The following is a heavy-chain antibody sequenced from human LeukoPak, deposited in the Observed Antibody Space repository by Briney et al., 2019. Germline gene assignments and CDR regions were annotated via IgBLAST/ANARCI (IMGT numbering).Heavy chain of an antibody. CDR2: IKPDGSEK. V-gene: IGHV3-7*05. Sequence: PGGFLRLSCAASGFTFNSYWMTWVRQAPGKGLEWVANIKPDGSEKSYVDSVKGRFTISRDNAKNSLCLQMNSLRAEDTAVYYCARGAAGAFDCWGQGTLVTVSS. CDR1: GFTFNSYW. J-gene: IGHJ4*02. D-gene: IGHD6-13*01. CDR3: ARGAAGAFDC.